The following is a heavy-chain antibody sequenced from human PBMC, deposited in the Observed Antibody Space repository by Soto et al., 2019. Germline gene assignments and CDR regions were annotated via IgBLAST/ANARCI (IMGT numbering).Heavy chain of an antibody. CDR2: ISGTGRTI. CDR1: GFSFTNYS. D-gene: IGHD2-2*01. V-gene: IGHV3-48*01. J-gene: IGHJ5*02. Sequence: GSLRLSCAASGFSFTNYSMNWVRQAPGRGLEWLSYISGTGRTIYYADSVKGRFTISRDNAKNSLYLQMNSLRAEDTAVYYCAAAYCSTSSCLNWFDPWGQGTLVTVSS. CDR3: AAAYCSTSSCLNWFDP.